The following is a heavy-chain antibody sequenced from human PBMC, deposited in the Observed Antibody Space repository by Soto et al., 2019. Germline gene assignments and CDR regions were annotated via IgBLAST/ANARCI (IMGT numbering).Heavy chain of an antibody. V-gene: IGHV4-30-2*01. D-gene: IGHD3-22*01. CDR3: AREESSVGNNWFDP. J-gene: IGHJ5*02. CDR2: IYHSGST. CDR1: GGSISSGGYS. Sequence: SETLSLTCGVSGGSISSGGYSWSWIRQPPGKGLEWIGYIYHSGSTYYNPSLKSRVTISVDRSKNQFSLKLSSVTAADTAVYYCAREESSVGNNWFDPWGQGTLVTVSS.